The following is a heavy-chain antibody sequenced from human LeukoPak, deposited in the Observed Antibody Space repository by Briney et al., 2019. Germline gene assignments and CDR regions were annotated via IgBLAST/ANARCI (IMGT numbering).Heavy chain of an antibody. CDR3: ATPIAVAGSYAFDI. J-gene: IGHJ3*02. Sequence: GGSLRLSCAASGFTFSSYGMHWVRQAPGKGLEWVAFIRYDGSNKYYADSVKGRFTISRDNSKNTLYLQMNSLRAEDTAVYYCATPIAVAGSYAFDIWGQGTMVTVSS. CDR1: GFTFSSYG. CDR2: IRYDGSNK. V-gene: IGHV3-30*02. D-gene: IGHD6-19*01.